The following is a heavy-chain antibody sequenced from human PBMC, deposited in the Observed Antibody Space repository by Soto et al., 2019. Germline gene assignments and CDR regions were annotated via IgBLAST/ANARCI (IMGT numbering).Heavy chain of an antibody. Sequence: GGSLRLSCAASGFTFSSYWMSWVRQAPGKGLEWVANIKQDGSEKYYVDSVKGRFTISRDNAKNSLYLQMNSLRAEDTCVYYCARERRDGDNDAFDIWGQGTMVTVSS. J-gene: IGHJ3*02. CDR2: IKQDGSEK. CDR3: ARERRDGDNDAFDI. V-gene: IGHV3-7*01. CDR1: GFTFSSYW.